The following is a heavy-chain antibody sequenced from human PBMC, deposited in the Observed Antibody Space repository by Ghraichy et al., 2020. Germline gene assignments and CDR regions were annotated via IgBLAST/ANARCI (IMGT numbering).Heavy chain of an antibody. J-gene: IGHJ4*02. Sequence: SETLSLTCTVSGGSISSYYWSWIRQPPGKGLEWIGYIYYSGSTNYNPSLKSRVTISVDTSKNQFSLKLSSVTAADTAVYYCASTRVVTRSFDYWGQGTLVTVSS. V-gene: IGHV4-59*08. CDR2: IYYSGST. CDR3: ASTRVVTRSFDY. D-gene: IGHD3-22*01. CDR1: GGSISSYY.